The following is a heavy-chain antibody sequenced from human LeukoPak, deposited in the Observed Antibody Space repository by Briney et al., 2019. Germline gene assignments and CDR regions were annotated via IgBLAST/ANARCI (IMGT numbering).Heavy chain of an antibody. J-gene: IGHJ4*02. V-gene: IGHV3-30*04. CDR3: ARGAPIWFGELLLPDY. Sequence: GRSLRLSCAASGFTFSIYAMHWVRQAPGKGLEWVAVISYDGSNKYYADSVKGRFTISRDNSKNTLYLQMNSLRAEDTAVYYCARGAPIWFGELLLPDYWGQGTLVTVSS. D-gene: IGHD3-10*01. CDR1: GFTFSIYA. CDR2: ISYDGSNK.